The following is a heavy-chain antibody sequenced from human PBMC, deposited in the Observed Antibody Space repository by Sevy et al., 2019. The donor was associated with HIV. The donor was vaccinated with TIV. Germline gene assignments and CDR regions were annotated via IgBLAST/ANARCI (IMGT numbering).Heavy chain of an antibody. Sequence: GGSLRLSCAASGFTFSSYGMHWVRQAPGKGLEWAAVIRVDGINNYYSDSVRGRFTISRDNSKNTLYLQMNSLRVDDTAVYYCARGRGPFDAFDVWGQGTMVTVSS. CDR3: ARGRGPFDAFDV. CDR2: IRVDGINN. D-gene: IGHD3-16*01. CDR1: GFTFSSYG. J-gene: IGHJ3*01. V-gene: IGHV3-33*01.